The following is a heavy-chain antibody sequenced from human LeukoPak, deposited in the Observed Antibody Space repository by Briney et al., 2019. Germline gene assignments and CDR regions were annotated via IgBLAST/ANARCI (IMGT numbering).Heavy chain of an antibody. Sequence: ASVKVSCKASGGTFSSYAISWVRQAPGLGLEWMGRIIPILGMANYAQKFQGRVTITADKSTSTAYMELSSLRSEDTAVYYCARDNGNYYDSSGYYWLFDYWGQGTLVTVSS. CDR2: IIPILGMA. CDR3: ARDNGNYYDSSGYYWLFDY. J-gene: IGHJ4*02. CDR1: GGTFSSYA. D-gene: IGHD3-22*01. V-gene: IGHV1-69*04.